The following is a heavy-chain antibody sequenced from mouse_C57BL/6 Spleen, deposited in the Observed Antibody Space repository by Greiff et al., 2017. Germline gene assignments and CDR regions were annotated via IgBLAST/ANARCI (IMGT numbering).Heavy chain of an antibody. V-gene: IGHV5-16*01. D-gene: IGHD2-12*01. J-gene: IGHJ4*01. CDR2: INYDGSST. Sequence: EVMLVESEGGLVQPGSSMKLSCTASGFTFSDYYMAWVRQVPEKGLEWVANINYDGSSTYYLDSLKSRFIISRDNAKNILYLQMSSLKSEDTATYYCARAYDGAMDYWGQGTSVTVSS. CDR1: GFTFSDYY. CDR3: ARAYDGAMDY.